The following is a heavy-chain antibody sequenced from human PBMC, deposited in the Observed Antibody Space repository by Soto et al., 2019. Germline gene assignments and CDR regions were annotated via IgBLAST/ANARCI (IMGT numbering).Heavy chain of an antibody. CDR2: IYYSGTT. V-gene: IGHV4-39*01. CDR3: ARHFSVDYFDY. CDR1: GDSITTNSYF. Sequence: PSETLSLTCTVSGDSITTNSYFWAWIRQPPGKGLEWIGSIYYSGTTYYNPSLKSRVTISVDRSKNQFSLKRSSVTAADTAVYYCARHFSVDYFDYWGRGALVTVSS. J-gene: IGHJ4*02.